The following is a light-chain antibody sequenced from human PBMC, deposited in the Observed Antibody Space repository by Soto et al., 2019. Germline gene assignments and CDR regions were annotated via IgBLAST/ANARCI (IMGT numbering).Light chain of an antibody. V-gene: IGKV2-28*01. CDR3: MQALQTPYT. Sequence: DIVMTQSPLSLPVTPGEPASISCRSSQSLLHSNGYNYLDWYLQKPGQSPQVLIFLGSYRASGGPDRFSGSGSGTDFTLKISRVEAEDVGLYYCMQALQTPYTFGQGTKLEIK. CDR1: QSLLHSNGYNY. J-gene: IGKJ2*01. CDR2: LGS.